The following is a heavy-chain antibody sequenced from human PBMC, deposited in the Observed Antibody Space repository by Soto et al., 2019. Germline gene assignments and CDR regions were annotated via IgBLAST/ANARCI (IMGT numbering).Heavy chain of an antibody. J-gene: IGHJ4*02. CDR1: GGSISSYY. Sequence: PSETLSLTCTVSGGSISSYYWSWIRQPPGKGLEWIGYIYYSGSTYYNPSLKSRVTISVDRSKNQFSLKLSSVTAADTAVYYCASAGGLGAVAVDYWGQGTLVTVSS. CDR2: IYYSGST. V-gene: IGHV4-59*12. CDR3: ASAGGLGAVAVDY. D-gene: IGHD6-19*01.